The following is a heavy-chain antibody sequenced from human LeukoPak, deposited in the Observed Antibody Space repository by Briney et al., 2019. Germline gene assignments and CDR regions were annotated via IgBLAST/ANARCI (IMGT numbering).Heavy chain of an antibody. D-gene: IGHD5-12*01. Sequence: SETLSLTCTVSGASISSYYWTWIRQPPGKGLEWIGFTSFSGSTNYNPSLKSRVTISVDTSRNQFSLRLSSVTAADTAVYYCARAVDIVALIDYWGQGTLVTVSS. V-gene: IGHV4-59*01. CDR3: ARAVDIVALIDY. CDR2: TSFSGST. J-gene: IGHJ4*02. CDR1: GASISSYY.